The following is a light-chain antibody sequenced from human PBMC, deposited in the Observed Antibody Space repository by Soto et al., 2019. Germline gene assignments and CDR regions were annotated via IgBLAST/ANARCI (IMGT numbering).Light chain of an antibody. CDR2: GAS. Sequence: EIVMTQSPATLSVSPGERATLSFMASQSVSNNLAWYQQKPGQAPRLLIYGASTRATGIPARFSGSGSGTEFTLTISSLQSEDFAVYYCQQYNNWPPWTFGQGTKVDNK. J-gene: IGKJ1*01. CDR1: QSVSNN. V-gene: IGKV3-15*01. CDR3: QQYNNWPPWT.